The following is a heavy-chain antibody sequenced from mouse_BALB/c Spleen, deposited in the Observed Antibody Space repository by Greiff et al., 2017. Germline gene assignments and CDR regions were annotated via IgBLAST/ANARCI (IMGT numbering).Heavy chain of an antibody. Sequence: EVKLQESGGGLVQPGGSRKLSCAASGFTFSSFGMHWVRQAPEKGLEWVAYISSGSSTIYYADTVKGRFTISRDNPKNTLFLQMTSLRSEDTAMYYCAIDGFDYWGQGTTLTVSS. V-gene: IGHV5-17*02. J-gene: IGHJ2*01. CDR3: AIDGFDY. CDR2: ISSGSSTI. CDR1: GFTFSSFG.